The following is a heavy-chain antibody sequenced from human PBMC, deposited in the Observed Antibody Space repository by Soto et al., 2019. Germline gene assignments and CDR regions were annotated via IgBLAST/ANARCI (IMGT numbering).Heavy chain of an antibody. Sequence: SETLSLTCTVSGGSIRSYYWSWIRQPAGKGLEWIGRMYTSGSTNYSPSLKSRVTISVDTSKNQFSLKLSSVTAADTAVYYCAREGAAAAHYYGMDVWGRGTTVTVSS. CDR2: MYTSGST. CDR1: GGSIRSYY. D-gene: IGHD6-13*01. CDR3: AREGAAAAHYYGMDV. J-gene: IGHJ6*02. V-gene: IGHV4-4*07.